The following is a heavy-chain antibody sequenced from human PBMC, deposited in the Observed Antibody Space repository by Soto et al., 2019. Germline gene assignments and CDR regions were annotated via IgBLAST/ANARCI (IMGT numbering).Heavy chain of an antibody. V-gene: IGHV1-46*01. J-gene: IGHJ6*02. Sequence: ASVKVSCKASGYTFTSYYMHWVRQAPGQGLEWMGIINPSGGSTSYAQKFQGRVTMTRDTSTSTVYMELSSLRSEDTAVYYCARVWGIGSTATLGSERQLNYYGMDVWGQGTTVTVSS. CDR3: ARVWGIGSTATLGSERQLNYYGMDV. CDR1: GYTFTSYY. D-gene: IGHD3-16*01. CDR2: INPSGGST.